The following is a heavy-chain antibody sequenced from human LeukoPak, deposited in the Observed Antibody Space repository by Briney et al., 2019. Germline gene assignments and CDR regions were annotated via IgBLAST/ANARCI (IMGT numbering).Heavy chain of an antibody. J-gene: IGHJ6*03. Sequence: SVKVSCKASGGTFSSYAISWVRQAPGQGLEWMGGIIPIFGTANYAQKFQGRVTITTDESTSIAYMELSSLRSEDTAVYYCARDAYCSGGSCYHHEYYYYMDVWGKGTTVTVSS. D-gene: IGHD2-15*01. V-gene: IGHV1-69*05. CDR1: GGTFSSYA. CDR2: IIPIFGTA. CDR3: ARDAYCSGGSCYHHEYYYYMDV.